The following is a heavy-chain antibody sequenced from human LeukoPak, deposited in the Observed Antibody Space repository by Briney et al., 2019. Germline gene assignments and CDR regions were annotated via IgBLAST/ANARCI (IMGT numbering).Heavy chain of an antibody. J-gene: IGHJ4*02. V-gene: IGHV3-48*02. D-gene: IGHD4-23*01. Sequence: GSSLRLSCAASGFILSNHWMTWVRQAPGKGLEWVSYISTGSSTAYYADSVKGRFTISRDNVENSLYLQMNSLRDEDTAVYYCARVAAGYSVNYFDYWGQGTLVTVSS. CDR3: ARVAAGYSVNYFDY. CDR1: GFILSNHW. CDR2: ISTGSSTA.